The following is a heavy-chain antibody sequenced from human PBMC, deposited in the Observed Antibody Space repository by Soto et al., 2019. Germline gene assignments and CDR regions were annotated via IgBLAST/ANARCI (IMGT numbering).Heavy chain of an antibody. Sequence: SETLSLTCTVSGGSISSYYWSWIRQPPGKGLEWIGYIYYSGSTNYNPSLKSRVTISVDTSKNQFSLKLSSVTAADTAVYYCARASNYYDSSGYYPDAFDIWGQGTMVTVSS. J-gene: IGHJ3*02. V-gene: IGHV4-59*01. D-gene: IGHD3-22*01. CDR1: GGSISSYY. CDR3: ARASNYYDSSGYYPDAFDI. CDR2: IYYSGST.